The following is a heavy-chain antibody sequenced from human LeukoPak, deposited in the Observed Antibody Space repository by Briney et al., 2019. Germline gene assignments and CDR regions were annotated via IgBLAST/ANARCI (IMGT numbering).Heavy chain of an antibody. CDR1: GGTFSSYA. J-gene: IGHJ6*02. D-gene: IGHD5-18*01. V-gene: IGHV1-69*04. Sequence: ASVKVSCKASGGTFSSYAISWVRQAPGQGLEWMGRIIPILGIANYAQKFQGRVTITADKSTSTAYMELSSLRSEDTAVYYCARARVRDSYGFDYYYYGVDVWGRGTTVTVSS. CDR3: ARARVRDSYGFDYYYYGVDV. CDR2: IIPILGIA.